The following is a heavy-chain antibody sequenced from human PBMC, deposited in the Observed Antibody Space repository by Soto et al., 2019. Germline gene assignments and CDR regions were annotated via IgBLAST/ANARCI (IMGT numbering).Heavy chain of an antibody. V-gene: IGHV4-59*01. Sequence: QVQLQESGPGLVRPSETLSLTCTLSGGSISGYYWSWIRQPPGKGLEWIGYVYYSGSTKYNPSLESRVTISVDMSNNQFSRMLTSVTAADTAVYYCAKYRRTDAEGYRLDFWGQGTLVTVSS. CDR1: GGSISGYY. J-gene: IGHJ4*02. CDR3: AKYRRTDAEGYRLDF. CDR2: VYYSGST. D-gene: IGHD5-12*01.